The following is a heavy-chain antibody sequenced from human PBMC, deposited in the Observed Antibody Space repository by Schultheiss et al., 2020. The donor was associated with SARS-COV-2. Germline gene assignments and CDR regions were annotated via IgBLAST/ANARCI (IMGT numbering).Heavy chain of an antibody. Sequence: SETLSLTCTVSGGSVSSGSYYWSWIRQPAGKGLEWIGRIYTSGSTNYHPSLKSRVSISVDTSKNQFSLKLSSVTATDTAVYYCASSHDYGDYPDAFDIWGQGTMVTVSS. D-gene: IGHD4-17*01. CDR2: IYTSGST. CDR3: ASSHDYGDYPDAFDI. CDR1: GGSVSSGSYY. V-gene: IGHV4-61*02. J-gene: IGHJ3*02.